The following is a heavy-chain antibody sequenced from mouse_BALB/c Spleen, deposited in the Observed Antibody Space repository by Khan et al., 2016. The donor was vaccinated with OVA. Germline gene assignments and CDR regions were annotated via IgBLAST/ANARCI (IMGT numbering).Heavy chain of an antibody. CDR2: ISYSGVT. J-gene: IGHJ2*01. V-gene: IGHV3-2*02. Sequence: VQLQESGPGLVKPSQSLSLTCTVTGYSITSGYAWNWIRQFPGNKLEWMGYISYSGVTSYTPSLKSRISITRDPYKNPFFLQFNSRTTEDTATYYCARGNYFGYYFDYWGQGTTLTVSS. CDR3: ARGNYFGYYFDY. D-gene: IGHD1-1*01. CDR1: GYSITSGYA.